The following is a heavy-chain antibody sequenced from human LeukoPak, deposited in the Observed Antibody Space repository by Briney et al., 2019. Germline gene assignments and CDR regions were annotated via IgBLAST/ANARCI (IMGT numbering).Heavy chain of an antibody. CDR1: GGSISSYY. CDR3: ASSYSSSWYNFDY. CDR2: IYYSGST. D-gene: IGHD6-13*01. J-gene: IGHJ4*02. V-gene: IGHV4-59*01. Sequence: SETLSLTCTDSGGSISSYYWSRIRQPPGKGLEWIGYIYYSGSTNYNPSLKSRVTISVDTSKDQFSLKLSSVTAADTAVYYCASSYSSSWYNFDYWGQGTLVTVPS.